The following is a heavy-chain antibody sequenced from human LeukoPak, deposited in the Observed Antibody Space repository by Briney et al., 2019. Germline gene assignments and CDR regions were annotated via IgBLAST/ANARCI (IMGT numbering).Heavy chain of an antibody. V-gene: IGHV1-2*02. Sequence: GSVKVSCKASGYTFTGYYMHWVRQAPGQGLEWMGWINPNSGGTNYAQKFQGRVTMTRDTSISTAYMELSRLRSDDTAVYYCATIFPMVRGVTFDYWGQGTLVTVSS. D-gene: IGHD3-10*01. CDR1: GYTFTGYY. J-gene: IGHJ4*02. CDR2: INPNSGGT. CDR3: ATIFPMVRGVTFDY.